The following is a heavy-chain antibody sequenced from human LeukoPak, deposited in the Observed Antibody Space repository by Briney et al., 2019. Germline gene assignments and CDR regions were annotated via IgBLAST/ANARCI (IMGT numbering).Heavy chain of an antibody. CDR1: GFIFSDYY. V-gene: IGHV3-11*04. D-gene: IGHD7-27*01. Sequence: GGSLRLSCAASGFIFSDYYMSWIRQAPGKGLEWVSYISSSGSTIYYADSVKGRFTISSANAKNSLHLQMNTLRAADTALYYCAGDRNWGYYYMDVWGKGTTVTVSS. J-gene: IGHJ6*03. CDR2: ISSSGSTI. CDR3: AGDRNWGYYYMDV.